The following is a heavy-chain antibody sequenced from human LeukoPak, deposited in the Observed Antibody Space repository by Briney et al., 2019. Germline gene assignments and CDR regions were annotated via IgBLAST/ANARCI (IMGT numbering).Heavy chain of an antibody. J-gene: IGHJ4*02. D-gene: IGHD1-7*01. CDR2: INHSGST. CDR1: GGSFSGYY. Sequence: PSETLSLTCAVYGGSFSGYYWSWIRQPPGKGLEWIGEINHSGSTNYNPSLKSRVTISVDTSKNQFPLKLSSVTAADTAVYYCARGRAGTSRYWGQGTLVTVSS. V-gene: IGHV4-34*01. CDR3: ARGRAGTSRY.